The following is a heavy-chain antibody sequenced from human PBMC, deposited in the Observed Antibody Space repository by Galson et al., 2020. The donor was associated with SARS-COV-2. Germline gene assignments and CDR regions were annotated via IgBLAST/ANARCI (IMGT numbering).Heavy chain of an antibody. CDR3: ATERGAVAGGRRVSFYYYYGMDV. Sequence: GESLKISCAASKLTFSNAWMSWVRQAPGKGLEWFGRLKSKTDGGTTDYAAPVKGRFTISRDDSKNTLFLQMNSLTTEDTAVYYCATERGAVAGGRRVSFYYYYGMDVWGQGTTVTVSS. J-gene: IGHJ6*02. D-gene: IGHD6-19*01. V-gene: IGHV3-15*01. CDR2: LKSKTDGGTT. CDR1: KLTFSNAW.